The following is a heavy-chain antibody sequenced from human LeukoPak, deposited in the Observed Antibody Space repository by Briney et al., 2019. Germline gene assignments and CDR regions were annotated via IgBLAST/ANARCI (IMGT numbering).Heavy chain of an antibody. CDR1: GGSISSGGYY. CDR3: ARLCYYDSRGYWYYFDY. J-gene: IGHJ4*02. Sequence: PSETLPLTGTVSGGSISSGGYYWSWIRQHPGKGLEWIGYIYYSGSTYYNPSLKSRVTISVDTSKNQFSLKLSSVTAADTAVYYCARLCYYDSRGYWYYFDYWGQGTLVTVSS. D-gene: IGHD3-22*01. CDR2: IYYSGST. V-gene: IGHV4-31*03.